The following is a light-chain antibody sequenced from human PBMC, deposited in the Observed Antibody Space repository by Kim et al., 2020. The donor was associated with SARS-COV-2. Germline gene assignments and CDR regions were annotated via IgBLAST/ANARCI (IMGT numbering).Light chain of an antibody. CDR1: QSISSN. CDR2: GAS. V-gene: IGKV3-15*01. CDR3: QQYNDWPPLT. Sequence: EIVMTQSPATLSVSPGERATLSCRASQSISSNLAWYQQKAGQAPRLLIYGASSRATGIPARFSGSGSGTDFTLTISSLQSEDFAVYYCQQYNDWPPLTFGGGTKVDIK. J-gene: IGKJ4*01.